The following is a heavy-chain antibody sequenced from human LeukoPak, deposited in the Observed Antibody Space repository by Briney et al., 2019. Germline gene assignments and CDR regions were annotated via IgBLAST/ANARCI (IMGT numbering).Heavy chain of an antibody. D-gene: IGHD3-10*01. CDR1: GFTFSNYG. CDR2: LVYDGFYK. J-gene: IGHJ6*02. Sequence: GGSLRLSCAASGFTFSNYGMHWVRQAPGKGLGWVALLVYDGFYKYYADSVKGRFTISRDDSTNTVYLHLSSLRAEDTAVYYCAKDLIARVRGSPMDVWGQGTRVIVSS. CDR3: AKDLIARVRGSPMDV. V-gene: IGHV3-30*18.